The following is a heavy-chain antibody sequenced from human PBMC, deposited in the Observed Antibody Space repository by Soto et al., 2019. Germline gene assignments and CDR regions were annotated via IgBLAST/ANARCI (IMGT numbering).Heavy chain of an antibody. D-gene: IGHD3-3*01. CDR1: GYTFTSYY. J-gene: IGHJ3*02. CDR3: ASQRITIFGVVIPDAFYI. CDR2: LNPSGGSS. Sequence: ASVKVSCKASGYTFTSYYMHWVAQAPGQGLEWMGILNPSGGSSSYAQKFQGGVTMTRDTSTSTVYMELSSLRSGDTAVYYCASQRITIFGVVIPDAFYIWGQGTMVTVSS. V-gene: IGHV1-46*01.